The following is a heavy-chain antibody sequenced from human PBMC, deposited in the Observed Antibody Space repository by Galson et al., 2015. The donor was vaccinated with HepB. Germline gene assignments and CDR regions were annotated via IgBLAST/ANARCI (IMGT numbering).Heavy chain of an antibody. V-gene: IGHV1-3*01. J-gene: IGHJ3*02. CDR2: INAGNGNT. Sequence: SVKVSCKASGYTFTDYVVHWVRQAPGQRLEWMGWINAGNGNTKFSQKFQGRVTITRDTSASTAYMELSSLRSEDTAVYYCARLYCGGDCYCVTCGAFDMWGQGTMVTVSS. D-gene: IGHD2-21*02. CDR1: GYTFTDYV. CDR3: ARLYCGGDCYCVTCGAFDM.